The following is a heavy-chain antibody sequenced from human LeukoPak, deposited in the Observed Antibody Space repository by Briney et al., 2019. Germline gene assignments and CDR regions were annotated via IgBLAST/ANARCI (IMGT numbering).Heavy chain of an antibody. Sequence: GGSLRLSCAASGFTFSDHYMDWVRQAPGKGLEWVGRIRNKENSYTTEYAASVKGRFTISRDNSKNTLYLQMNSLRAEDTAVYYCARDGVYGSGETPYYYYYGMDVWGQGTTVTVSS. CDR3: ARDGVYGSGETPYYYYYGMDV. J-gene: IGHJ6*02. V-gene: IGHV3-72*01. CDR2: IRNKENSYTT. CDR1: GFTFSDHY. D-gene: IGHD3-10*01.